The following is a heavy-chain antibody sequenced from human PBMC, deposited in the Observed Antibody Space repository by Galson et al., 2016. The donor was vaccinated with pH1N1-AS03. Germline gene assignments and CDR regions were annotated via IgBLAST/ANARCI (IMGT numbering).Heavy chain of an antibody. D-gene: IGHD5-24*01. CDR2: ITADGTSR. Sequence: SLRLSCAASGFSLGSHEMNWVRQAPGKGLEWISYITADGTSRKYADSVRGRFTITRDNANNLVFLYMCSLTVGDTGLYYCAREVGRRDGYIWTSDAFDVWVRGTTVIVSA. V-gene: IGHV3-48*03. CDR3: AREVGRRDGYIWTSDAFDV. CDR1: GFSLGSHE. J-gene: IGHJ3*01.